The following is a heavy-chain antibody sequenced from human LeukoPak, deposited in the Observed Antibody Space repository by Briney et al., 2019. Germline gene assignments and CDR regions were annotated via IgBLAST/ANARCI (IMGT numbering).Heavy chain of an antibody. CDR1: GFSFNTYN. J-gene: IGHJ4*02. D-gene: IGHD2-2*01. Sequence: GGSLRLSCAASGFSFNTYNINWVRQSPGRGLEWVSAISGSGGSTYYADSVKGRFTISRDNSKNTLYLQMNSLRAEDTAVYYCAKIIVVVPAAAYRDDYWGQGTLVTVSS. CDR2: ISGSGGST. V-gene: IGHV3-23*01. CDR3: AKIIVVVPAAAYRDDY.